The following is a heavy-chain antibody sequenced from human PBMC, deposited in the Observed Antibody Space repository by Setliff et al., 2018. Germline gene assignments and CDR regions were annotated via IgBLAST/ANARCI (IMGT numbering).Heavy chain of an antibody. V-gene: IGHV1-8*03. CDR1: GYTFTSYD. Sequence: ASVKVSCKASGYTFTSYDINWVRQATGQGLEWMGSMNPNSGNTGYAQKFQGRVTITRNTSISTAYMELSSLRSEDTAVYYCARGLLWFGEPSWWGQGTLVTVSS. CDR2: MNPNSGNT. D-gene: IGHD3-10*01. J-gene: IGHJ4*02. CDR3: ARGLLWFGEPSW.